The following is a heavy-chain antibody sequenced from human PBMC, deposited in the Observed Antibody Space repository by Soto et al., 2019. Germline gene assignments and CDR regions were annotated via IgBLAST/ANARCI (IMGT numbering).Heavy chain of an antibody. D-gene: IGHD3-22*01. CDR1: GYTFTGYY. Sequence: ASVKVSCKASGYTFTGYYMHWVRQAPGQGLEWMGWINPNSGGTNYAQKFQGWVTMTRDTSISTAYMELSRLRSDDTAVYYCARDRLFSDSRGYYAGGFDIWGQGTMVTVSS. CDR2: INPNSGGT. J-gene: IGHJ3*02. CDR3: ARDRLFSDSRGYYAGGFDI. V-gene: IGHV1-2*04.